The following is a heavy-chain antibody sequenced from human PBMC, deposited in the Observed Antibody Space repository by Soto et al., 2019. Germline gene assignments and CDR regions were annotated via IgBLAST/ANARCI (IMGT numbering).Heavy chain of an antibody. V-gene: IGHV3-9*01. CDR1: GFTFDDYA. Sequence: EVQLVESGGGLVQPGRSLRLSCAASGFTFDDYAMHWVRQAPGKGLAWVSGISWNSGSIGSADSVKGRFTISSDNAKNSLDLQMNSLRAEDTALYYCAKDMASIVGATTLDYWGQGTLVTVSS. CDR3: AKDMASIVGATTLDY. D-gene: IGHD1-26*01. CDR2: ISWNSGSI. J-gene: IGHJ4*02.